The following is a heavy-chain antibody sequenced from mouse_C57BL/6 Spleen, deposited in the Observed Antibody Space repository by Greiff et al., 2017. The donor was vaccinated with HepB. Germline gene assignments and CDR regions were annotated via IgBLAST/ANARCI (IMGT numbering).Heavy chain of an antibody. CDR2: IDPSDSYT. CDR1: GYTFTSYW. D-gene: IGHD1-1*01. V-gene: IGHV1-69*01. J-gene: IGHJ3*01. CDR3: ASSGYYPPWFAY. Sequence: VQLQQSGAELVMPGASVKLSCKASGYTFTSYWMHWVKQRPGQGLEWIGEIDPSDSYTNYNQKVKGKSTLTVDKSSSTAYMQLSSLTSEDSAVYYCASSGYYPPWFAYWGQVTLVTVSA.